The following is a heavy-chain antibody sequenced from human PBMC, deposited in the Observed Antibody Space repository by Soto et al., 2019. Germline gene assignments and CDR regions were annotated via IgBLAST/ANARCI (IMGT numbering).Heavy chain of an antibody. Sequence: GGSLRLSCAASGFTFSSYAMSWVRQAPGKGLEWVSAISGSGGSTYYADSVKGRFTISRDNSKNTLYLQMNSLRAEDTAVYYCAKPGHDSSGYYYRAPYFDYWGQGTLVTVSS. CDR3: AKPGHDSSGYYYRAPYFDY. J-gene: IGHJ4*02. V-gene: IGHV3-23*01. CDR1: GFTFSSYA. D-gene: IGHD3-22*01. CDR2: ISGSGGST.